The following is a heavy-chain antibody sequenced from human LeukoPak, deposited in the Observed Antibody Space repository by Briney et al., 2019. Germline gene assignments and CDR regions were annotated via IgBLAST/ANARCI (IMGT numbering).Heavy chain of an antibody. V-gene: IGHV3-21*01. CDR3: ARGRRTGDRGYYFDY. D-gene: IGHD7-27*01. CDR2: ISSTSNDI. CDR1: GFSFSSHS. Sequence: GGSLRLSCAASGFSFSSHSMNWVRQAPGKGLERVSYISSTSNDIYYADSMKGRLTISRDNANNSLYLQMNNLRAEDTAMYYCARGRRTGDRGYYFDYWGQGTLVTVSS. J-gene: IGHJ4*02.